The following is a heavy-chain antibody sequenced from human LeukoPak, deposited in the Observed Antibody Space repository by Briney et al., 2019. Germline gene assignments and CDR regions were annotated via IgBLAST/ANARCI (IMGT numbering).Heavy chain of an antibody. V-gene: IGHV4-34*01. J-gene: IGHJ6*02. CDR1: GGSFSGYY. CDR3: AGRIAYGSGSYYGNYYYYGMDV. Sequence: SETLSLTCAVYGGSFSGYYWSWIRQPPGKGLEWIGEINHSGSTNYNPSLKSRVTISVDTSKNQFSLKLSSVTAADTAVYYCAGRIAYGSGSYYGNYYYYGMDVWGQGTTVTVPS. D-gene: IGHD3-10*01. CDR2: INHSGST.